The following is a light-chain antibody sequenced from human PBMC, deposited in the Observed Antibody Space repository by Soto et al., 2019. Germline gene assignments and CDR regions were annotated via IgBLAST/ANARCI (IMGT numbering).Light chain of an antibody. CDR3: CSHAGRGSVL. J-gene: IGLJ2*01. V-gene: IGLV2-23*02. Sequence: QSALAQPASVSGSPGQSITISCTGTSSDIGRYDLVSWYQQYPGKPPKLIIYDVTKRPSGVSGRLSASKSGNTASLTISGLQAEDEADYYCCSHAGRGSVLFGGGTKLTVL. CDR2: DVT. CDR1: SSDIGRYDL.